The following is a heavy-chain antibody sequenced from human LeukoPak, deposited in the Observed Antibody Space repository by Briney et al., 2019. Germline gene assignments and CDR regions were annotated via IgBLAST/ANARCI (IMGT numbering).Heavy chain of an antibody. D-gene: IGHD6-13*01. CDR3: ARAGIAAAGTIRGVKYFQH. Sequence: KPSETLSLTCAVYGGSFSGYYWSWIRQPPGKGLEWIGEINHSGSTNYNPSLKSRVTISVDTSKNQFSLQLSSVTAADTAVYYCARAGIAAAGTIRGVKYFQHWGQGTLVTVSS. CDR2: INHSGST. V-gene: IGHV4-34*01. J-gene: IGHJ1*01. CDR1: GGSFSGYY.